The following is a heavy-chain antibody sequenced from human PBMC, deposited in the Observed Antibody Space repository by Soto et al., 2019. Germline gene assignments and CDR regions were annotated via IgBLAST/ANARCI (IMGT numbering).Heavy chain of an antibody. V-gene: IGHV4-34*01. CDR2: INHSGST. Sequence: QVQLQQWGAGLLKPSETLSLTCAVYGGSFSGYYWSWIRQPPGKGLEWIGEINHSGSTNYNPSLKSRVTISVDTAKDQFSLKLSSVTAADTAVYYCARGRSGGYYDYWGQGTLVTVSS. J-gene: IGHJ4*02. D-gene: IGHD3-22*01. CDR1: GGSFSGYY. CDR3: ARGRSGGYYDY.